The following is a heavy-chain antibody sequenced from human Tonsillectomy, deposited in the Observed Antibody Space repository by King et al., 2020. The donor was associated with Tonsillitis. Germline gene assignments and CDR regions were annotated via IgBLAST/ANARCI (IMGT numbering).Heavy chain of an antibody. Sequence: VQLVQSGAEVKKPGESLKISCKGSGYNFSKYWIGWVRQMPGKGLEWMGIIYPGDFDTRYSPSFQGQVTISADKSISTAYLQWSSLKASDTAMYYCARGYCSSGGFCTGWFDPWGQGTLVTVSS. CDR2: IYPGDFDT. CDR3: ARGYCSSGGFCTGWFDP. D-gene: IGHD2-15*01. V-gene: IGHV5-51*01. CDR1: GYNFSKYW. J-gene: IGHJ5*02.